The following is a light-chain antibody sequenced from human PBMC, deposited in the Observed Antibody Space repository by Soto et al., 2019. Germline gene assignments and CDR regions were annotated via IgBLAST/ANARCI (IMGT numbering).Light chain of an antibody. CDR2: GAD. Sequence: EIVLTQAPGTLSLSPGERATLSCRASQTVSSRYLAWYQQKPGQAPRLLIYGADIRAICIPDRFSGSGSGTDFTLTISRLEPEDFAVYYCQQYGSSHPTTFGRGTRLEIK. CDR3: QQYGSSHPTT. J-gene: IGKJ5*01. V-gene: IGKV3-20*01. CDR1: QTVSSRY.